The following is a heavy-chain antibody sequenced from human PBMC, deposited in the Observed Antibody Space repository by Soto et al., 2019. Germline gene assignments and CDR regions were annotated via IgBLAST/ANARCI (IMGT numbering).Heavy chain of an antibody. CDR2: INPNSGGT. J-gene: IGHJ4*02. D-gene: IGHD6-13*01. CDR3: ATNPRMYSSSWDFDY. Sequence: XSVKVSCKASVYTFTCYYMHWVRQAPGQGLEWMGWINPNSGGTNYAQKFQGRVTMTRDTSISTAYMELSRLRSGDTAVYYCATNPRMYSSSWDFDYWGQGTLVTVPQ. V-gene: IGHV1-2*02. CDR1: VYTFTCYY.